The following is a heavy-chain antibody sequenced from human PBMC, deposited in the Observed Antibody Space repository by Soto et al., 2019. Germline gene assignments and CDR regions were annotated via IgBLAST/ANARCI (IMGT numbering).Heavy chain of an antibody. CDR2: IYYSGNT. V-gene: IGHV4-39*01. J-gene: IGHJ4*02. CDR1: GGSLGSSSYY. Sequence: SETLSLTCTVSGGSLGSSSYYWGWIRQSPGKGLEWIGNIYYSGNTFYNPSLKSRVTISVDTSKNQFYLHLSSVTATDTAIFYCASIAAPGTTHFDFWGQGALVTVSS. D-gene: IGHD6-13*01. CDR3: ASIAAPGTTHFDF.